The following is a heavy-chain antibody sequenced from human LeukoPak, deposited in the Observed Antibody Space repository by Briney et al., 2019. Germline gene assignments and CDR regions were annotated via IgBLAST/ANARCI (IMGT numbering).Heavy chain of an antibody. Sequence: GGSLRLSCAASGFTFTGYYMHWVRQAPGQGLEWMGWINPNSGGTNYAQKFQGRVTMTRDTSISTAYMELSRLRSDGTAVYYCARDKEGGSTSCYARCNVWFDPWGQGTLVTVSS. D-gene: IGHD2-2*01. CDR2: INPNSGGT. V-gene: IGHV1-2*02. CDR1: GFTFTGYY. CDR3: ARDKEGGSTSCYARCNVWFDP. J-gene: IGHJ5*02.